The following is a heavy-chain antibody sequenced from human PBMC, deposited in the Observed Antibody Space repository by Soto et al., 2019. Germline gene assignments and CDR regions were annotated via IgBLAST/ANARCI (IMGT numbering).Heavy chain of an antibody. CDR3: AGTGECPRPGCIVGWCDS. CDR1: SGSIDNVDW. J-gene: IGHJ5*01. CDR2: TFHDGVT. Sequence: QVQLQESGPRLVKPSGTLSLTCAVSSGSIDNVDWWSWGLQYPGKGLEWMGGTFHDGVTNYNPSLEGHVNLSIDKSKNLFYLELNYVTAADLALEYCAGTGECPRPGCIVGWCDSWGPGTLVTVSS. D-gene: IGHD3-10*01. V-gene: IGHV4-4*02.